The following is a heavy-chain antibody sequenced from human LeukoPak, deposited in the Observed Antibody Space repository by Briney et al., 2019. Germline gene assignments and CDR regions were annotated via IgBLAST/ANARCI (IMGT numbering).Heavy chain of an antibody. CDR3: ARVLGSGSYW. V-gene: IGHV3-48*01. CDR1: GFTFSNYG. D-gene: IGHD3-10*01. J-gene: IGHJ4*02. CDR2: ISSSSSTI. Sequence: GGSLRLSCVVSGFTFSNYGMNWVRQAPGKGLEWVSYISSSSSTIYYEDSVKGRFTISRDNAKNSLYLQMNSLRTEDTAVYYCARVLGSGSYWWGQGTLVTVSS.